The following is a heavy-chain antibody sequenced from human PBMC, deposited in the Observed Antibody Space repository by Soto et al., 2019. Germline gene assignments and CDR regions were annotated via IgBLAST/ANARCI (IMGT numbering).Heavy chain of an antibody. J-gene: IGHJ4*02. CDR1: GGSFSGYY. CDR2: INHSGST. V-gene: IGHV4-34*03. CDR3: TGGSGDILTGSPTGNFDY. D-gene: IGHD3-9*01. Sequence: TSETLSLTCAVYGGSFSGYYWTWVRQPPGTGLEWIGEINHSGSTDYNPSLKSRVTISVDTSKNQFSLKLSSVTAADTAVYYCTGGSGDILTGSPTGNFDYWGQGTLVTVSS.